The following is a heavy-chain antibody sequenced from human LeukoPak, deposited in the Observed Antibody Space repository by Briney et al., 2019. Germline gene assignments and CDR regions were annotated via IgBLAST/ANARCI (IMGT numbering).Heavy chain of an antibody. J-gene: IGHJ3*02. CDR3: ARQDHYYDSSGYSAWDAFDI. Sequence: SETLSLTCAVSGYSISSGYYWGWIRPPPGKGLEWIGSIYHSGSTYYNPSLKSRVTISVDTSKNQFSLKLSSVTAADTAVYYCARQDHYYDSSGYSAWDAFDIWGQGTMVTVSS. V-gene: IGHV4-38-2*01. CDR2: IYHSGST. CDR1: GYSISSGYY. D-gene: IGHD3-22*01.